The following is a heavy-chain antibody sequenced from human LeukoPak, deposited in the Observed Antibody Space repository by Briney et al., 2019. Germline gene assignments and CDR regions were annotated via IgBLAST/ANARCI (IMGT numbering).Heavy chain of an antibody. CDR3: VRESSGWYYFDY. D-gene: IGHD6-19*01. Sequence: ASVKVSCKASGYNFVSFGISWVRQAPGQGLEWMGWSSAYNGNTNYAQKFQGRVTMTTDTSTSTAYMELRSLRTDDTAVYYCVRESSGWYYFDYWGQGTLVTVSS. V-gene: IGHV1-18*01. J-gene: IGHJ4*02. CDR2: SSAYNGNT. CDR1: GYNFVSFG.